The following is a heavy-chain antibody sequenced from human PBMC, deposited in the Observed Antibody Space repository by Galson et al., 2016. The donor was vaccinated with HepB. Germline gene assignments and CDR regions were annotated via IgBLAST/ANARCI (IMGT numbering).Heavy chain of an antibody. J-gene: IGHJ5*02. CDR1: GYNFRDYA. Sequence: SVKVSCKASGYNFRDYAINWVRQAPGQGLELMGWINPYNGKTEYAQTFQGRFTMATDTSTSTAYMELRSLRTDDTALYFCARDPYEIQTAGTWFAPWGQGTLVTVSS. CDR3: ARDPYEIQTAGTWFAP. V-gene: IGHV1-18*01. CDR2: INPYNGKT. D-gene: IGHD6-19*01.